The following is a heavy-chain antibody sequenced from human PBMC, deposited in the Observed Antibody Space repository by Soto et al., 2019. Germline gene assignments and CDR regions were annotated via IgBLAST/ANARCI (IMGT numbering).Heavy chain of an antibody. CDR2: VSWSSGSI. CDR3: ARTTLTTGFYYGMDL. J-gene: IGHJ6*02. Sequence: QPGGSLRLSCAASGFRFDDYAMHWVRQAPGKGLEWVSGVSWSSGSIGYAGSVKGRFTISRDNDGNSLFLQMNGLRSDDTALYYCARTTLTTGFYYGMDLWGQGTMVTVSS. D-gene: IGHD1-1*01. CDR1: GFRFDDYA. V-gene: IGHV3-9*01.